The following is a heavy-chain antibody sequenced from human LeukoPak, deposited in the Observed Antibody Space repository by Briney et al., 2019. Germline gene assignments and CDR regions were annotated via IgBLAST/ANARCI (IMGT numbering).Heavy chain of an antibody. CDR2: IYHSGDT. D-gene: IGHD1-26*01. V-gene: IGHV4-38-2*02. CDR1: GYSISRDYY. Sequence: KSSETLSLTCTVSGYSISRDYYWGWIRQPPGEGLEWIGSIYHSGDTHYSPSLRSRVTISIDTSKNQFSLKLSSVTASDTAVYFCARHQWVPAFDIWGQGTMVTVSS. J-gene: IGHJ3*02. CDR3: ARHQWVPAFDI.